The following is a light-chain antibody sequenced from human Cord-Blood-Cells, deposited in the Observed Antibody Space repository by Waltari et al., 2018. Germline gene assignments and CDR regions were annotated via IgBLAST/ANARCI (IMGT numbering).Light chain of an antibody. J-gene: IGLJ2*01. CDR2: DVS. V-gene: IGLV2-14*01. Sequence: QSALTQPASVSGSPGQSITISCTGTSSDVGGYNYVSWYQQHPGKAPKLMIYDVSNRPPGVSNRCSGATTGNTASLPISGLQAEDEADYYCSSYTTSSTYVVFGAGTKLTVL. CDR1: SSDVGGYNY. CDR3: SSYTTSSTYVV.